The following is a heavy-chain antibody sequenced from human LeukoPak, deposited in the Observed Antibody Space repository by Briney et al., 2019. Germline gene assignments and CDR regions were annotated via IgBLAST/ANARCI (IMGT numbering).Heavy chain of an antibody. D-gene: IGHD3-10*01. CDR2: IYPGDSDT. CDR3: ARHGIAGYGSQYYFDY. J-gene: IGHJ4*02. V-gene: IGHV5-51*01. CDR1: GYTFSTYW. Sequence: GESLQISFKGSGYTFSTYWIAWVRPMPGKGLGWMGIIYPGDSDTRYSPSFQGQVTISADKSNTAYLQWSSLKASDTAIYYCARHGIAGYGSQYYFDYWGQGTLVTVSS.